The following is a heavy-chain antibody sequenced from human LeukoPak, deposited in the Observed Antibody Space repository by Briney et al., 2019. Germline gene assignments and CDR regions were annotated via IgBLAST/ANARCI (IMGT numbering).Heavy chain of an antibody. D-gene: IGHD6-6*01. CDR1: GYSFTSYW. J-gene: IGHJ4*02. Sequence: GESLKISCKGSGYSFTSYWIGWVRQMPGKGLEWMGIIYPGDSDTRYSPSFQGQVTISADKSISTAYLQWSSLKASDTAMYYCARPGEAPSNFEYSSSPFDYWGQGTLVIVSS. CDR2: IYPGDSDT. CDR3: ARPGEAPSNFEYSSSPFDY. V-gene: IGHV5-51*01.